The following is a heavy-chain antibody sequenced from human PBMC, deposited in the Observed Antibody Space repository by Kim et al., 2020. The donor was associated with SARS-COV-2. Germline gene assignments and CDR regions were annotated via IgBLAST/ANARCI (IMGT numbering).Heavy chain of an antibody. V-gene: IGHV3-30-3*01. CDR3: ARDGASQLWLRGLVDY. CDR2: ISYDGSNK. CDR1: GFTFSSYA. D-gene: IGHD5-18*01. Sequence: GGSLRLSCAASGFTFSSYAMHWVRQAPGKGLEWVAVISYDGSNKYYADSVKGRFTISRDNSKNTLYLQMNSLRAEDTAVYYCARDGASQLWLRGLVDYWGQGTLVTVSS. J-gene: IGHJ4*01.